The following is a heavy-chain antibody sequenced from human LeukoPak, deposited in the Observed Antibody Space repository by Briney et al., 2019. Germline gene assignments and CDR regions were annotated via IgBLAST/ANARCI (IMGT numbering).Heavy chain of an antibody. J-gene: IGHJ4*02. V-gene: IGHV3-23*01. CDR3: AKDGERYYDFWSGYYGPFDS. Sequence: PGGSLRLSCAASGFTFSSYAMSWVRQAPGKGLEWVSAISGSGGSTYYADSVKSRFTISRDNSKNTLYLQMDRVRDQDTDVYYCAKDGERYYDFWSGYYGPFDSWGQGTLVTVSS. D-gene: IGHD3-3*01. CDR2: ISGSGGST. CDR1: GFTFSSYA.